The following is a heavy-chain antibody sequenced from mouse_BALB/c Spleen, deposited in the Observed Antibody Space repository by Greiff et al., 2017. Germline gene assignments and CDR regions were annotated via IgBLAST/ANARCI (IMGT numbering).Heavy chain of an antibody. Sequence: QVQLQQSGAELVRPGVSVKISCKGSGYTFTDYAMHWVKQSHAKSLEWIGVISTYYGDASYNQKFKGKATMTVDKSSSTAYMELARLTSEDSAIYYCARSGISYEDFDYWGQGTTLTVSS. CDR3: ARSGISYEDFDY. J-gene: IGHJ2*01. CDR1: GYTFTDYA. V-gene: IGHV1S137*01. D-gene: IGHD1-1*01. CDR2: ISTYYGDA.